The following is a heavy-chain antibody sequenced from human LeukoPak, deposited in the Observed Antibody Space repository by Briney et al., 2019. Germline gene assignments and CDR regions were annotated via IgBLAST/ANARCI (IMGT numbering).Heavy chain of an antibody. D-gene: IGHD2/OR15-2a*01. V-gene: IGHV4-30-2*01. CDR3: ARSRPSRVYFDY. CDR1: GGSISSGGYS. J-gene: IGHJ4*02. CDR2: IYHSGST. Sequence: SETLSLTCAVSGGSISSGGYSWSWIRQPPGKGLEWIGYIYHSGSTYYIPSLKSRVTISVDRSKNQFSLKLSSVTTADTAVYYCARSRPSRVYFDYWGQGTLVTVSS.